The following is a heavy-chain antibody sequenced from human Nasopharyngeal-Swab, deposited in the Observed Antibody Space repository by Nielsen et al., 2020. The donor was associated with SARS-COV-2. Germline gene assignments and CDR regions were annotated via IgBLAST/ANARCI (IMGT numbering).Heavy chain of an antibody. Sequence: VRQMPGKGLEWMGIIYPGDSDIRYSPSFQGQVTISADKSISTAYLQWSSLKASDTAMYYCASSPYSSSVYYYYGMDVWGQGTTVTVSS. CDR2: IYPGDSDI. J-gene: IGHJ6*02. V-gene: IGHV5-51*01. D-gene: IGHD6-6*01. CDR3: ASSPYSSSVYYYYGMDV.